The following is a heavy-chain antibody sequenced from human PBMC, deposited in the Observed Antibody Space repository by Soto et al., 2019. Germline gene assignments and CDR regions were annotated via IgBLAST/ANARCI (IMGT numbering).Heavy chain of an antibody. V-gene: IGHV3-48*02. D-gene: IGHD6-13*01. CDR1: GFTFSSYS. J-gene: IGHJ4*02. Sequence: EVHLVESGGGLVQPGGSLRLSCAASGFTFSSYSLNWVRQAPGKGLEWVSYITSSGTTVYYADSVRGRFTISRDNAKNSLYLQMNSRRDDDTAVYYFARGSSNWAYYFDFWGQGTLVTVSS. CDR3: ARGSSNWAYYFDF. CDR2: ITSSGTTV.